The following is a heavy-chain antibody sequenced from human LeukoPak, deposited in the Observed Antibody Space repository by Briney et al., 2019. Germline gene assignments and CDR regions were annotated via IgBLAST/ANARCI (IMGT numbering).Heavy chain of an antibody. D-gene: IGHD3-22*01. CDR2: ISAYNGNT. CDR1: GGTFSSYA. V-gene: IGHV1-18*01. J-gene: IGHJ4*02. Sequence: GASVKVSCKASGGTFSSYAISWVRQAPGQRLEWMGWISAYNGNTNYAQKLQGRVTMTTDTSTSTAYMELRSLRSDDTAVYYCARAHSWSSGYYCDYWGQGTLVTVSS. CDR3: ARAHSWSSGYYCDY.